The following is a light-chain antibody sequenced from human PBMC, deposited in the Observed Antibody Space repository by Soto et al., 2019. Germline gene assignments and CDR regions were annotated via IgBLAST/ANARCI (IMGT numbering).Light chain of an antibody. CDR2: DVT. V-gene: IGLV2-8*01. CDR1: SSDVGGYNY. CDR3: SSYAGSNNFVV. J-gene: IGLJ2*01. Sequence: QSALTQPPSASGSPGQSVTISCTGTSSDVGGYNYVSWYQQHPGKAPKLMIDDVTKRPSGVPERFSGSKSGNTASLTVSGLQAEDEADYDCSSYAGSNNFVVFGGGTKLTVL.